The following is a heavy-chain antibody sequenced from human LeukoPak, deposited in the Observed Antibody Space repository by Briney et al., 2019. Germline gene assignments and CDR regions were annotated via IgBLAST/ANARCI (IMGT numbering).Heavy chain of an antibody. CDR3: ARGYYDSSGYYSRGEFDY. D-gene: IGHD3-22*01. CDR1: GGSISSSSYY. Sequence: SSETLSLTCTVSGGSISSSSYYWGWIRQPPGKGLEWIGSIYYSGSTYYNPSLKSRVTISVDTSKNQFSLKLSSVTAADTAVYYCARGYYDSSGYYSRGEFDYWGQGTLVTVSS. V-gene: IGHV4-39*07. J-gene: IGHJ4*02. CDR2: IYYSGST.